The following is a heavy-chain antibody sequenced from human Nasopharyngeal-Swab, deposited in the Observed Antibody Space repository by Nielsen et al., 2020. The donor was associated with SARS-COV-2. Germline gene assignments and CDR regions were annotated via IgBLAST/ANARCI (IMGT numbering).Heavy chain of an antibody. CDR1: GYNFTTYD. Sequence: ASVKVSCQASGYNFTTYDFNWVRQATGQGLEWMGWMNPNSGNTGYAQKFQGRVTMTRNTSIRTAYMELSSLRSEDTAVYYCARGGVGAVGGALDYWGQGTQVTVSS. CDR3: ARGGVGAVGGALDY. J-gene: IGHJ4*02. CDR2: MNPNSGNT. V-gene: IGHV1-8*01. D-gene: IGHD1-26*01.